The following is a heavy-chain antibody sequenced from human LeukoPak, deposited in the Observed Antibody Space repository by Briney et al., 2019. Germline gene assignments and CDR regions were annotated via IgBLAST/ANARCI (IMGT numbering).Heavy chain of an antibody. CDR3: ARVDLARITMVRGVIIPYGAFDY. J-gene: IGHJ4*02. D-gene: IGHD3-10*01. Sequence: GGSLRLSCAASGFTFSSYCMNWVRQAPGKGLEWVSSISSSSSYIYYVDSVKGRFTISRDNAKNSLYLQMNSLRAEDTAVYYCARVDLARITMVRGVIIPYGAFDYWGQGTLVTVSS. CDR1: GFTFSSYC. CDR2: ISSSSSYI. V-gene: IGHV3-21*04.